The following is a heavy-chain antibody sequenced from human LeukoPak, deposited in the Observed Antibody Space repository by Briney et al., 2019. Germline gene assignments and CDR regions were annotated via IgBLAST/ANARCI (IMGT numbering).Heavy chain of an antibody. CDR2: ITNGGNYT. D-gene: IGHD2-21*02. Sequence: GGSLRLSCAASGFTFSTYAMNWVRQAPGKGLEWVSGITNGGNYTFYADSVKGWFTISRDNSKNTLYLQMNSLRADDTAVYYCASGHGTTIGTFDYWGQRTLVTVSS. V-gene: IGHV3-23*01. CDR3: ASGHGTTIGTFDY. CDR1: GFTFSTYA. J-gene: IGHJ4*02.